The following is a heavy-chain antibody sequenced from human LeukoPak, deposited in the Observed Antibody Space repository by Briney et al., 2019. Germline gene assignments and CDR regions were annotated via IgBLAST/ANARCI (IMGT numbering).Heavy chain of an antibody. CDR3: ATGDYEGY. Sequence: GGSLRLSCAASGFTFSIAWMRWVRQAPGKGLEWVGHIKTKTEGGTTDYAAPVKGRFTISRDDSKNTLYLQMNSLKTEDTAVYYCATGDYEGYWGQGTLVTVSS. CDR1: GFTFSIAW. D-gene: IGHD4-17*01. J-gene: IGHJ4*02. V-gene: IGHV3-15*01. CDR2: IKTKTEGGTT.